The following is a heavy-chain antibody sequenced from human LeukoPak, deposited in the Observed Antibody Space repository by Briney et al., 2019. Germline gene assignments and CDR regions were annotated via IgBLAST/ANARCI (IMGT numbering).Heavy chain of an antibody. V-gene: IGHV1-8*02. CDR2: MNPNSGYA. CDR1: GYSFISYD. D-gene: IGHD3-10*01. Sequence: ASVKVSCKAPGYSFISYDINWVRQAPGQGLEWMGWMNPNSGYAGFAQKFQGRVTSTRDTSTGTAYLELSSLRSEDTAVYFCARGEYYGSGSWGYWGQGTLVTVSS. J-gene: IGHJ4*02. CDR3: ARGEYYGSGSWGY.